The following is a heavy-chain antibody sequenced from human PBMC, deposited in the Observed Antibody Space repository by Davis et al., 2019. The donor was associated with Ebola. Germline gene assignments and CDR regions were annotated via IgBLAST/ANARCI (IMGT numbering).Heavy chain of an antibody. CDR1: GFSFSSHG. Sequence: LSLTCAASGFSFSSHGMHWVRQAPGKGLEWVALIWYDGSNQRYADSVKGRFTISRDNSKNTVYLQMNGLRGEDAAAYYCARDKGTLTTLGALGYFQDWGQGTLVTVSS. V-gene: IGHV3-33*01. CDR3: ARDKGTLTTLGALGYFQD. D-gene: IGHD1-26*01. CDR2: IWYDGSNQ. J-gene: IGHJ1*01.